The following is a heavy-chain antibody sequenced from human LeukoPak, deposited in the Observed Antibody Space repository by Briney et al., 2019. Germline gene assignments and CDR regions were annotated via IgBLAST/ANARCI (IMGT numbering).Heavy chain of an antibody. V-gene: IGHV4-59*01. J-gene: IGHJ4*02. CDR1: GGSISSYY. CDR2: IYYSGST. D-gene: IGHD3-10*01. Sequence: SETLSLTCTVSGGSISSYYWSWIRQPPGKGLEWIGYIYYSGSTNYNPSLKSRVTISVDTSKNRFSLKLSSVTAADTAVYYCARVRGRTFDYWGQGTLVNVSS. CDR3: ARVRGRTFDY.